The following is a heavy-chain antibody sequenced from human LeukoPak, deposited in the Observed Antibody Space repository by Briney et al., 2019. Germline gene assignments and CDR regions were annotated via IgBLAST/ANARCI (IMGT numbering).Heavy chain of an antibody. CDR2: IYSGGST. V-gene: IGHV3-53*01. D-gene: IGHD1-1*01. CDR3: AASYTFDI. CDR1: GFTVSNSY. Sequence: GGSLRLSCAASGFTVSNSYMGWVRQAPGKGLEWVSVIYSGGSTYYVDSVKGRFTVSRDSSKNTLYLQMNSLRAEDTAVYYCAASYTFDIWGQGTMVTVSS. J-gene: IGHJ3*02.